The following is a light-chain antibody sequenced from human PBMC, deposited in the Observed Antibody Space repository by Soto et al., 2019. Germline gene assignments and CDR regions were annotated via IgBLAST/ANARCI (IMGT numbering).Light chain of an antibody. J-gene: IGKJ1*01. CDR2: GAS. V-gene: IGKV3-15*01. CDR3: QQYNNLPPWT. CDR1: QSVSSN. Sequence: EIVMTQSPATLSVSPGERATLSCRASQSVSSNLAWYQQKPGQAPRLLIYGASTRATGIPARFSGSGSGTEFTLTISSLQSEDFAVYYCQQYNNLPPWTFGQGTKVKIK.